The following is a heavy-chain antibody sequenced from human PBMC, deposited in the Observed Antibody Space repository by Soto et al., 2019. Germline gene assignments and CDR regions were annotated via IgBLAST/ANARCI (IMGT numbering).Heavy chain of an antibody. V-gene: IGHV3-23*01. D-gene: IGHD4-17*01. CDR2: TTGSGANK. CDR1: GFTFKNDA. Sequence: EVNLLESGGGVVQPGESLRISCVGSGFTFKNDAMTWVRQAPGKGLEWVSGTTGSGANKHYGDSVRGRFTISRDNSKKTLYLEMKSLRVEDTAVYYCAKDGDFGEDGPAECFEHWGQGTLVTVSS. J-gene: IGHJ1*01. CDR3: AKDGDFGEDGPAECFEH.